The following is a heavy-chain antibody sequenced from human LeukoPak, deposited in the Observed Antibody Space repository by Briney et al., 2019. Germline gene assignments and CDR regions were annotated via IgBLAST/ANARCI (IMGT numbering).Heavy chain of an antibody. CDR1: GGTFGSYA. Sequence: SVKVSCKASGGTFGSYAISWVRQAPGQGLEWMGGIIPIFGTANYAQKFQGRVTITTDESTSTAYMELSSLRSEDTAVYYCARRRWDILTGLWAFDIWGQGTMVTVSS. CDR3: ARRRWDILTGLWAFDI. CDR2: IIPIFGTA. J-gene: IGHJ3*02. V-gene: IGHV1-69*05. D-gene: IGHD3-9*01.